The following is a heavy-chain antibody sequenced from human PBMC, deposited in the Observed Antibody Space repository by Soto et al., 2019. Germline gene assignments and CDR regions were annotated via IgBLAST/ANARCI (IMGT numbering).Heavy chain of an antibody. CDR2: IYYSGST. CDR3: ARLVSIFGVVIDWFAH. J-gene: IGHJ5*02. Sequence: QVQLQESGPGLVKPSETLSLTCTVSGGSISSYYWSWIRQPPGKGLEWIGYIYYSGSTNYNPSLKSRVTISVDTSTKQFSLKLSSVTAADTAVYYCARLVSIFGVVIDWFAHWGQGPLVTVSS. D-gene: IGHD3-3*01. CDR1: GGSISSYY. V-gene: IGHV4-59*01.